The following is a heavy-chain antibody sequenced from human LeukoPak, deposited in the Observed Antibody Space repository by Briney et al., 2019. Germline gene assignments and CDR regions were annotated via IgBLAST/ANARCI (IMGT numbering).Heavy chain of an antibody. Sequence: GGSLRLSCAASGFTFSSYAMGWVRQAPGKGLEWVSAISGSGVTTHYAGSVKGRFSISRDNSKNTLYLQMNSLRAEDTAVYYCAKKIQVGATSPYSDFQGWGQGTLVTVSS. J-gene: IGHJ1*01. CDR2: ISGSGVTT. V-gene: IGHV3-23*01. CDR3: AKKIQVGATSPYSDFQG. CDR1: GFTFSSYA. D-gene: IGHD1-26*01.